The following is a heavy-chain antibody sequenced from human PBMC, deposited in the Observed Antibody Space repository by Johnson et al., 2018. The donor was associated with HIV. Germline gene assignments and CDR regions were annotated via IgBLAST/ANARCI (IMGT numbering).Heavy chain of an antibody. CDR1: GFSFNTYG. J-gene: IGHJ3*01. CDR3: ARGVRGVIID. D-gene: IGHD3-10*01. V-gene: IGHV3-33*01. Sequence: QVQLVESGGNVVQPGRSLRLSCAASGFSFNTYGMHWVRQAPGKGLEWVAVIWYDGSNKYYADSVKARFTISRDDARNTLYLQMNSLRVEDTALYYCARGVRGVIIDWGQGTMVTVSS. CDR2: IWYDGSNK.